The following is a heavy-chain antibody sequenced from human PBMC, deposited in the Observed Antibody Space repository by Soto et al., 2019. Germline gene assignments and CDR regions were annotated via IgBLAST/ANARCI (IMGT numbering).Heavy chain of an antibody. D-gene: IGHD5-18*01. Sequence: GGSLRLSCAASGFTFSDYYMSWIRQAPGKGLEWVSYISSSSSSIYYADSVKGRFTFSRDNAKNSLYLQMNSLRAEDTAVYYCAREAKVDTAMVFDYWGQGTLVTVSS. V-gene: IGHV3-11*01. J-gene: IGHJ4*02. CDR3: AREAKVDTAMVFDY. CDR1: GFTFSDYY. CDR2: ISSSSSSI.